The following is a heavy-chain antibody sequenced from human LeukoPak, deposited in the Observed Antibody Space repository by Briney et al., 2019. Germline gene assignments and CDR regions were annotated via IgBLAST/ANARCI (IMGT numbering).Heavy chain of an antibody. CDR3: ARDRSGYDYVVY. V-gene: IGHV3-23*01. D-gene: IGHD5-12*01. J-gene: IGHJ4*02. CDR1: GFTFNNYA. Sequence: TGGSLRLSCAASGFTFNNYAMSWVRQAPGKGLEWVSAISGSGGSTYYADSVKGRFTISRDNPKNTLYLQMNSLRAEDTAVYYCARDRSGYDYVVYWGQGTLVTVSS. CDR2: ISGSGGST.